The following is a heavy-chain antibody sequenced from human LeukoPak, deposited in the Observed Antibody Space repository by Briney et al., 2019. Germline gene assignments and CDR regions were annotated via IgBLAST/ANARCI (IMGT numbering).Heavy chain of an antibody. Sequence: GGSLRLSCAASGFTFGNAWMSWVRQAPGKGLEWVGRIKSRTDGGTTDYAAPVKGRFTISRDDSRNTLYLQMNSLKTEDTAVYYRTTHKQLIQSIDYWGQGTLVTVSS. CDR1: GFTFGNAW. J-gene: IGHJ4*02. CDR2: IKSRTDGGTT. CDR3: TTHKQLIQSIDY. V-gene: IGHV3-15*01. D-gene: IGHD6-6*01.